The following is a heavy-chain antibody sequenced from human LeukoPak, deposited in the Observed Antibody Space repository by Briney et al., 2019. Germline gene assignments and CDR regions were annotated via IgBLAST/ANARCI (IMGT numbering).Heavy chain of an antibody. D-gene: IGHD1-1*01. CDR1: GFTFSSYV. V-gene: IGHV3-30*04. CDR3: ARAANWNDGGFDY. J-gene: IGHJ4*02. Sequence: PGRSLRLSCAASGFTFSSYVIRWVRQAPGKGLEWVAVISYDGSNKYYADSVKGRFTISRDNSKNTVYLQMNSLRAEDTAVYYCARAANWNDGGFDYWGQGTPVTVSS. CDR2: ISYDGSNK.